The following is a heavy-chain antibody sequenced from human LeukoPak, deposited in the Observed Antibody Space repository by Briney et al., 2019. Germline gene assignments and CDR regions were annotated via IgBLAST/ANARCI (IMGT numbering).Heavy chain of an antibody. J-gene: IGHJ4*02. Sequence: GGSLRLSCAASGFTFDDYGMSWVRQAPGKGLEWVSGLNWNGGSTGYADSVKGRFTISRDNAKNSLYLEMNSLRAEDTALYYCAKGHYGSGSYYNDFDYWGQGTLVTVSS. D-gene: IGHD3-10*01. CDR3: AKGHYGSGSYYNDFDY. CDR2: LNWNGGST. CDR1: GFTFDDYG. V-gene: IGHV3-20*04.